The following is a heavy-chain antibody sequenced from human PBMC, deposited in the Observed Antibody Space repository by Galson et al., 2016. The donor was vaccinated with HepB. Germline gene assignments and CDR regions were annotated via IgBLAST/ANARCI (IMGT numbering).Heavy chain of an antibody. V-gene: IGHV1-69*13. CDR2: IIPIFGTA. Sequence: SVKVSCKASGGTFSSYAISWVRQAPGQGLEWMGGIIPIFGTANYAQKFQGRVTITADESTSTAYMELSSLRSEDTAVYYCAREGGATKSSGYYLPFDYWGQGTLVTVSS. J-gene: IGHJ4*02. D-gene: IGHD3-22*01. CDR3: AREGGATKSSGYYLPFDY. CDR1: GGTFSSYA.